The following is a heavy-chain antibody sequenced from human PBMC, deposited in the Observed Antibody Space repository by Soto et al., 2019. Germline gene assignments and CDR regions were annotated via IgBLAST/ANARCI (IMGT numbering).Heavy chain of an antibody. CDR2: INHSGST. CDR3: GREGYGDYVDYYYGMDV. Sequence: SETLSLTCAVYGGSFSGYYWSWIRQPPGKGLEWIGEINHSGSTNYNPSLKSRVTISVDTSKNQFSLKLSSVTAADTAVYYCGREGYGDYVDYYYGMDVWGQGTTVTVSS. J-gene: IGHJ6*02. D-gene: IGHD4-17*01. CDR1: GGSFSGYY. V-gene: IGHV4-34*01.